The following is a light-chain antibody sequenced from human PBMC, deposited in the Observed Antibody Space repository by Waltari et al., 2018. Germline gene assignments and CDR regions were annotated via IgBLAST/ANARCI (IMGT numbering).Light chain of an antibody. CDR3: CSYAGSAVSV. J-gene: IGLJ3*02. CDR1: SSDIGKYNL. Sequence: QSALTQTATVSGSPGQSITISCSGASSDIGKYNLVSWYQQHPGKAPTLIVYDVDKRPSGGSNRFSGSKSGNMAFLTISGLQTADEADYYCCSYAGSAVSVFGGGTKLTVL. CDR2: DVD. V-gene: IGLV2-23*02.